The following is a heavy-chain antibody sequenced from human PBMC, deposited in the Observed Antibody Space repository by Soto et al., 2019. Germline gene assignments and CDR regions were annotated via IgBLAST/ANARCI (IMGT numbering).Heavy chain of an antibody. Sequence: PGGSLRLSCAASGFTFSTYGMHWVRQAPGKGLEWVSFISYDGNKSYYAGSVKGRFSISRDNSKNTLYLQMNSLRAEDTAVYYCATQQLVPFRTPKAPLDYWGQGTLVTVSS. J-gene: IGHJ4*02. V-gene: IGHV3-30*03. CDR1: GFTFSTYG. CDR2: ISYDGNKS. CDR3: ATQQLVPFRTPKAPLDY. D-gene: IGHD6-13*01.